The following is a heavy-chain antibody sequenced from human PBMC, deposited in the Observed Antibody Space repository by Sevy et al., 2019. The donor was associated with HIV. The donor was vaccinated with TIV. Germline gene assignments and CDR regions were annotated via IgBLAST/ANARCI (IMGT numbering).Heavy chain of an antibody. V-gene: IGHV3-23*01. CDR3: AILYTVGYCSGGSCYPGY. D-gene: IGHD2-15*01. J-gene: IGHJ4*02. CDR1: GFTFSSYA. CDR2: ISGSGGGT. Sequence: GGSLRLSCAASGFTFSSYAMSWVRQAPGKGLEWVSAISGSGGGTYYADSVKGRFTISRDNSKNTRYLQMNSLRAEDTAVYYCAILYTVGYCSGGSCYPGYWGQGTLVTVSS.